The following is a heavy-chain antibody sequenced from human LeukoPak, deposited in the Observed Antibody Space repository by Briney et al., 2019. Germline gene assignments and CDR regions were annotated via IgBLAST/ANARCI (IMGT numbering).Heavy chain of an antibody. CDR1: GFIFSDFA. J-gene: IGHJ4*02. V-gene: IGHV3-64D*06. CDR3: VKTIYGYAVRDY. CDR2: INTNGDTT. D-gene: IGHD3-3*01. Sequence: GGSPRLSCSASGFIFSDFAMHWVRQAPGKALEYVAAINTNGDTTYYADYVKGRFTISRDNSKNTVFLQMGSLRPDDTAVYYCVKTIYGYAVRDYWGQGARVTVAS.